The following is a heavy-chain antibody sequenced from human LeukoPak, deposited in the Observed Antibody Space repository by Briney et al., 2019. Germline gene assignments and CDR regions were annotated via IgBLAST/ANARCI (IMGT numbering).Heavy chain of an antibody. Sequence: GGSLRLSCAASGFTFSSYWTSWVRQAPGKGLEWVANIKQDGSEKYYVDSVKGRFTISRDNAKNSLYLQMNSLRAEDTAVYYCARDPDPAYYYDSSGYMDVWGKGTTVTVSS. D-gene: IGHD3-22*01. CDR1: GFTFSSYW. J-gene: IGHJ6*03. V-gene: IGHV3-7*01. CDR3: ARDPDPAYYYDSSGYMDV. CDR2: IKQDGSEK.